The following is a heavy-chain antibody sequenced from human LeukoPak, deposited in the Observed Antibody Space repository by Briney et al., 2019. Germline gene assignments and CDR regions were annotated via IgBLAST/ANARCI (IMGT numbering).Heavy chain of an antibody. J-gene: IGHJ4*02. CDR3: ARSRPRADYDILTGYYRPGLYYFDY. D-gene: IGHD3-9*01. CDR1: GGSFSGYY. CDR2: INHSGST. Sequence: SETLSLTCAVYGGSFSGYYWSWIRQPPGKGLEWIGEINHSGSTNYNPSLKSRVTISVDTSKNQFSLKLSSVTAADTAVYYCARSRPRADYDILTGYYRPGLYYFDYWGQGTLVTVSS. V-gene: IGHV4-34*01.